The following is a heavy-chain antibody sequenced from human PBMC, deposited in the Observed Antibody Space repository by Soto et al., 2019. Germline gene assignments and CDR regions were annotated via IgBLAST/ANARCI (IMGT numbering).Heavy chain of an antibody. D-gene: IGHD3-22*01. V-gene: IGHV3-23*01. CDR3: AKEPPGFYYDSSSYVPTDF. CDR2: ISGSGGST. Sequence: WGSLRLSCAASGFTLSSYAMSWFRQAPGKGLEWVSAISGSGGSTYYADSVKGRFTISRDNSKNTLYLQMNSLRAEDTAVYYCAKEPPGFYYDSSSYVPTDFWAQGTPVTVSA. CDR1: GFTLSSYA. J-gene: IGHJ4*02.